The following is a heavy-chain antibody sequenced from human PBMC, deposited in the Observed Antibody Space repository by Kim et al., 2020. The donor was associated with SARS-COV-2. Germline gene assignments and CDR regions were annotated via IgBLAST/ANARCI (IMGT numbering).Heavy chain of an antibody. V-gene: IGHV3-64*05. CDR3: VKDLMGATPIVH. D-gene: IGHD1-26*01. Sequence: YFADSVKGRFTLSRDNSKNTVYFQMNSLRLEDTAVYYCVKDLMGATPIVHWGQGTLVTVSS. J-gene: IGHJ4*02.